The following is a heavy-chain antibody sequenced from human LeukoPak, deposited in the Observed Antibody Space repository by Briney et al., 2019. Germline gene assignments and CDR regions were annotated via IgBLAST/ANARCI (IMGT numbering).Heavy chain of an antibody. CDR2: IIPILGIA. D-gene: IGHD6-19*01. Sequence: SVKVSCKASGGTYSSYAISWVRQAPGQGLEWMGRIIPILGIANYAQKFQGRVTITADKSTSTAYMELSSLRSEDTAVYYCAVSVTVAGTVFDYWGQGTLVTVSS. J-gene: IGHJ4*02. V-gene: IGHV1-69*04. CDR3: AVSVTVAGTVFDY. CDR1: GGTYSSYA.